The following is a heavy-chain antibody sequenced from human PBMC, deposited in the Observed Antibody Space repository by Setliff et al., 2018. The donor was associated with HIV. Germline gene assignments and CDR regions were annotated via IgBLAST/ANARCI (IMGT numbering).Heavy chain of an antibody. J-gene: IGHJ6*02. Sequence: SETLPLTCAVYGGSFSGYYWSWIRQPPGKGLEWIGEIIHSGGTNYNPSLKSRVTISVDTSKNQFSLKLSSVTAADTAVYYCARMPRSGSYRYYYYGMDVWGQGTTVTV. CDR3: ARMPRSGSYRYYYYGMDV. CDR1: GGSFSGYY. CDR2: IIHSGGT. D-gene: IGHD3-10*01. V-gene: IGHV4-34*12.